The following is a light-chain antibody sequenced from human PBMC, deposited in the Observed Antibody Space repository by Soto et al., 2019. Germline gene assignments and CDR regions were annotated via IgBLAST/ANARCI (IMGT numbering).Light chain of an antibody. V-gene: IGLV2-23*01. CDR3: CSYAGSNTLL. J-gene: IGLJ2*01. Sequence: QSALTQPASVSGSPGQSITISCTGTSSDVGRYNLVSWYQQHPGTAPKLMIYEGSKRPSGISNRFSGSKSGNTASLTISGLQAEDEADYYCCSYAGSNTLLFGGGTKLTVL. CDR2: EGS. CDR1: SSDVGRYNL.